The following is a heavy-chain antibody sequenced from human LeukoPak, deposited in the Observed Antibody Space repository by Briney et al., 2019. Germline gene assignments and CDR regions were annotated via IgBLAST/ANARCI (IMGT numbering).Heavy chain of an antibody. Sequence: PSLTLSLTCTVTGGSIRRSSCDWGWIRELPGKWLQRIGSIYYSGSNYYNPSLKSRVTISVDTSKNQFSLKLSSVTAADTAVYYCARHRDGYDSKIDYWGQGTLVTVSS. D-gene: IGHD5-24*01. CDR1: GGSIRRSSCD. CDR2: IYYSGSN. J-gene: IGHJ4*02. V-gene: IGHV4-39*01. CDR3: ARHRDGYDSKIDY.